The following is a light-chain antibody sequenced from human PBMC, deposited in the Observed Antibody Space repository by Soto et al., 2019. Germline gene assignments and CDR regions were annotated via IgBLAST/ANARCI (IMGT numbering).Light chain of an antibody. CDR1: QNVSTY. Sequence: EIMLTQSPATLSLSPGERVTLSCRASQNVSTYLAWYQQKPGQAPRLLIYDASDRATGIPARFSGSGSGTDFTLTISSLEPEDSAVYYCQQRTNWLTFGPGTKVDIK. CDR3: QQRTNWLT. V-gene: IGKV3-11*01. CDR2: DAS. J-gene: IGKJ3*01.